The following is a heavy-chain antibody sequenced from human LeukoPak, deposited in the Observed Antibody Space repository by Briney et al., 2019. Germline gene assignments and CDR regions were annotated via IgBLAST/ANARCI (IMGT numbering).Heavy chain of an antibody. V-gene: IGHV4-34*01. CDR3: ARMGRIAAAREYYYGIEV. J-gene: IGHJ6*02. CDR2: ISHSGSA. CDR1: GGSLSGYY. Sequence: SETLSLTSAVHGGSLSGYYWSWIRQSPEKGLEWIGEISHSGSAKYNPSLKSRVTISVDTSKHQFSLKLSSVTAADTSVYYCARMGRIAAAREYYYGIEVWGQGTTVTVSS. D-gene: IGHD6-13*01.